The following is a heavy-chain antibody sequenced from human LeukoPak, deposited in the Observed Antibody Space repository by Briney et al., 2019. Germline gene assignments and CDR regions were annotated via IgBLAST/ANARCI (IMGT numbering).Heavy chain of an antibody. D-gene: IGHD3-10*01. CDR3: ARGSYYGSGSYYY. Sequence: SVKVSCKASGGTFSSYAISWVRQAPGQGLEWMGRIIPILGIANYAQKFQGRVTITADKSTSTAYMELSSLRSEDTAVYYCARGSYYGSGSYYYWGQGTLVTVSS. CDR2: IIPILGIA. CDR1: GGTFSSYA. V-gene: IGHV1-69*04. J-gene: IGHJ4*02.